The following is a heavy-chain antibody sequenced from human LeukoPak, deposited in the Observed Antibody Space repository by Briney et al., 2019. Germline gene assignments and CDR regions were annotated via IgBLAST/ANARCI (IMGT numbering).Heavy chain of an antibody. Sequence: GQSLKISCKGSGYSFTSYWIGWVRQMPGKGLEWMAILYPGESDTRYSPSFQGQVTISADKSISTAYLQWSSLKASDTAMYYCARCSSAKELDYWGQGTLVTVSS. D-gene: IGHD3-10*01. CDR3: ARCSSAKELDY. J-gene: IGHJ4*02. CDR1: GYSFTSYW. V-gene: IGHV5-51*01. CDR2: LYPGESDT.